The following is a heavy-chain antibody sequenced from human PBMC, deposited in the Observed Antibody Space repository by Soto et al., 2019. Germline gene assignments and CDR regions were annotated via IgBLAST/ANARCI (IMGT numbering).Heavy chain of an antibody. Sequence: ASVKVSCKASGYTFTSYGISWVRQAPGQGLEWMGWISAYNGNTNYAQKLQGRVTMTTDTSTSTAYMELRSLRSDDTAVYYCARGIAVAGTRSRHFDYWGQGTLVTVSS. D-gene: IGHD6-19*01. V-gene: IGHV1-18*01. CDR1: GYTFTSYG. CDR2: ISAYNGNT. J-gene: IGHJ4*02. CDR3: ARGIAVAGTRSRHFDY.